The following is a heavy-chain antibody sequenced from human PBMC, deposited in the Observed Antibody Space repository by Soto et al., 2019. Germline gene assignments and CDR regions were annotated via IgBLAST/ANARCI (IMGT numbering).Heavy chain of an antibody. V-gene: IGHV3-23*01. D-gene: IGHD6-13*01. J-gene: IGHJ5*02. CDR3: AKDYPAAGMEINWFDP. CDR1: GFTFSSYA. CDR2: ISGSGGST. Sequence: PGGSLRLSCAASGFTFSSYAMSWVRQAPGKGLEWVSAISGSGGSTYYADSVKGRFTISRDNSKNTLYLQMNSLRAEDTAVYYCAKDYPAAGMEINWFDPWGQGTLVTVSS.